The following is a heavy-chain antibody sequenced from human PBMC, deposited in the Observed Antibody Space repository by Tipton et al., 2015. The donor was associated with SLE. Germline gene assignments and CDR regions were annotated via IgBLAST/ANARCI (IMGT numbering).Heavy chain of an antibody. CDR1: GGSFSGYY. CDR2: INHSGST. V-gene: IGHV4-34*01. D-gene: IGHD4-23*01. CDR3: ARGLVASTTVADGWYFDL. J-gene: IGHJ2*01. Sequence: LRLSCAVYGGSFSGYYWSWIRQPPGKGLEWIGEINHSGSTNYNPSLKSRVTISVDTSKNQFSLKLSSVTAADTAVYYCARGLVASTTVADGWYFDLWGRGTLVTVSS.